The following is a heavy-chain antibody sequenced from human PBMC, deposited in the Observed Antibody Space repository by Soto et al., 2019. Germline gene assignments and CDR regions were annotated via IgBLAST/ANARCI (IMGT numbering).Heavy chain of an antibody. CDR1: GYTFASYA. CDR2: INAGNGNT. J-gene: IGHJ6*03. CDR3: ASTGEESPYVGYMDV. V-gene: IGHV1-3*01. Sequence: ASAKLSCKACGYTFASYARLWVYQAPGQRLEWMGWINAGNGNTKYSQKCQGRVTITRDTSASTAYMELSSLRSEDTAVYYCASTGEESPYVGYMDVWGKGTTVTVSS. D-gene: IGHD1-1*01.